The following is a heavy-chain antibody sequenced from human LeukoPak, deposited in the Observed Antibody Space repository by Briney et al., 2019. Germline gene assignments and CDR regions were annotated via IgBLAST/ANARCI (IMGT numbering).Heavy chain of an antibody. CDR3: AKDLYSSSLW. Sequence: PGGSLRLSCAASGFTCSTYGMHWVRQAPGKGLEWVSFIRSDGSNKYYTDSVKGRFTISRDNSQNTLYLRMNSLRPDDTAVYYCAKDLYSSSLWWGQGTLVTVSS. CDR1: GFTCSTYG. J-gene: IGHJ4*02. CDR2: IRSDGSNK. V-gene: IGHV3-30*02. D-gene: IGHD6-13*01.